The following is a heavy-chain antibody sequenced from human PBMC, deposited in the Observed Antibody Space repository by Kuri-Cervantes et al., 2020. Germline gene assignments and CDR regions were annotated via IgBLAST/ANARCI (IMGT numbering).Heavy chain of an antibody. CDR3: IATAHYYDSGSLFMDV. V-gene: IGHV1-8*01. CDR2: MNPNSGNT. Sequence: ASVKVSCKASGYTFTSYDINWVRQATGQGLEWMGWMNPNSGNTGYAQKFQGRVTMTRNTSISTAYMELSSLRTEDTAIYYCIATAHYYDSGSLFMDVWGQGTTVTVSS. J-gene: IGHJ6*02. CDR1: GYTFTSYD. D-gene: IGHD3-10*01.